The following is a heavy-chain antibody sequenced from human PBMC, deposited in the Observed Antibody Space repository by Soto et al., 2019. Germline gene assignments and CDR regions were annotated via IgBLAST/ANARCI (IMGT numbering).Heavy chain of an antibody. D-gene: IGHD6-13*01. J-gene: IGHJ5*01. Sequence: PSGTLSLSCAVYVGSFSGYYWSGIRQPPGKGLEWVGRIYSSGSASYNPSLKSRLTMSVDTSKNQFTLKLASVTAADTALYYCARQTTYSSSWFDFWGHGTLVTVSS. CDR1: VGSFSGYY. V-gene: IGHV4-59*10. CDR3: ARQTTYSSSWFDF. CDR2: IYSSGSA.